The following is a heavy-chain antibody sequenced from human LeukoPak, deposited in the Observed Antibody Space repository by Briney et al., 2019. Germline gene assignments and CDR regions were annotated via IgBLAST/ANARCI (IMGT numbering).Heavy chain of an antibody. Sequence: PGGSLRLSCAASGFTFSSYNLNWVRQAPGKGLEWVSSISSSSSYIYYADSVKGRFTISRDNAKNSLYLQMNSLRAEDTAVYYCARNPGYYDSSGSLHFDYWGQGTLVTVSS. D-gene: IGHD3-22*01. CDR3: ARNPGYYDSSGSLHFDY. CDR1: GFTFSSYN. CDR2: ISSSSSYI. V-gene: IGHV3-21*01. J-gene: IGHJ4*02.